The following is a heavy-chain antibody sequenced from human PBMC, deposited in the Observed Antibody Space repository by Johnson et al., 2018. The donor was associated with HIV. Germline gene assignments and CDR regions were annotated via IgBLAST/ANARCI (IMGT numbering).Heavy chain of an antibody. V-gene: IGHV3-7*03. CDR2: IQQDGSEK. CDR3: ANGWFSGAFDI. Sequence: EMQLVESGGGLVQPGGSLRLSCAASGFTFSSYWMSWVRQAPGKGLEWVANIQQDGSEKYYVDSVKGRFTISRDNAKNSLYLQMNSLRAEDTAVYYCANGWFSGAFDIWGQGTMVTVSS. J-gene: IGHJ3*02. CDR1: GFTFSSYW. D-gene: IGHD3-10*01.